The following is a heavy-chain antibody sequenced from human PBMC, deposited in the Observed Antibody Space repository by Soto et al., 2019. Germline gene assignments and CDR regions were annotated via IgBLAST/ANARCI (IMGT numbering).Heavy chain of an antibody. CDR1: GFTFSTYG. D-gene: IGHD6-19*01. CDR2: ISYDGSNK. V-gene: IGHV3-30*18. Sequence: GGSLRLSCAASGFTFSTYGMHWVRQAPGKGLEWVAVISYDGSNKYYVDSVKGRFTISRDNSKNTLYLQMNSLRAEDTAVYYCAKDTSQMAAIGLLDYWGQGTXVTVSS. J-gene: IGHJ4*02. CDR3: AKDTSQMAAIGLLDY.